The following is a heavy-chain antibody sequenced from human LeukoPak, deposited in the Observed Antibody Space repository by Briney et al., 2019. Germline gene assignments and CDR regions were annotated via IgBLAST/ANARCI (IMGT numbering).Heavy chain of an antibody. CDR1: GFTFSSFS. V-gene: IGHV3-64*02. CDR2: ISSDGGGT. Sequence: GGSLRLSCAGSGFTFSSFSMHWVRQAPGKGLEFVSAISSDGGGTYYADSVKGRFTISRDDSKNTLYLRMGSLRGDDMAVYYCARVRAAGTFDYWGQGTLVTVSS. J-gene: IGHJ4*02. CDR3: ARVRAAGTFDY. D-gene: IGHD6-13*01.